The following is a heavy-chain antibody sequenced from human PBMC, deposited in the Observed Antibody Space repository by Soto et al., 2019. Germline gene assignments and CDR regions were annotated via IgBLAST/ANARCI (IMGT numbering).Heavy chain of an antibody. CDR3: ARIFGYSYGRYYFDY. CDR2: IFSNDEK. J-gene: IGHJ4*02. V-gene: IGHV2-26*01. CDR1: GFSLSNARMG. Sequence: QVTLKESGPVLVKPTEALTLACTVSGFSLSNARMGVSWIRQPPGKALEWLAHIFSNDEKSYSTSLKSRLTISKDTSKSQVVLTMTNMDPVDTATYYCARIFGYSYGRYYFDYWGQGTLVTVSS. D-gene: IGHD5-18*01.